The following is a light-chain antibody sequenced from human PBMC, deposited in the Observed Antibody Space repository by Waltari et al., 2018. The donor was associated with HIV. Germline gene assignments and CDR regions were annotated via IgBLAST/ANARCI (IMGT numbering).Light chain of an antibody. V-gene: IGLV2-14*03. CDR2: DVA. CDR3: ASFTGDDTLL. J-gene: IGLJ3*02. CDR1: DSDFGLYNF. Sequence: SAVTQPASVSGLPGQSITISCTGGDSDFGLYNFVSWYQQHPGRLPRLILYDVARRAPGTSDRFPGSRSGPTASLNIPRLRAEDEADYYCASFTGDDTLLFGGGTKVTVL.